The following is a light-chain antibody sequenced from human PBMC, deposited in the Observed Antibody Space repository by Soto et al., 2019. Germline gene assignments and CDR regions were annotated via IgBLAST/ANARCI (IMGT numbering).Light chain of an antibody. CDR2: DVS. J-gene: IGLJ2*01. CDR3: SSFTTSSTLRV. Sequence: QSALTQPASVSGSPGQSITISCTGTSSDVGGYNYVSWYQQHPNKAPKLMIYDVSNRPSGVPNRFSGSKSGNTASLTISGLQTEDEADYYCSSFTTSSTLRVFGGGTKVTVL. V-gene: IGLV2-14*03. CDR1: SSDVGGYNY.